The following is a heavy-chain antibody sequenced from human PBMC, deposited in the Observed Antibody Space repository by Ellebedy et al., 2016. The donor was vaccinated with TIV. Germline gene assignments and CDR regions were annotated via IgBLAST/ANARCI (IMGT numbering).Heavy chain of an antibody. CDR1: GYSFTNYD. D-gene: IGHD1-26*01. CDR3: ARVSDYSLRCHQLDP. V-gene: IGHV1-18*01. CDR2: ISPYNGDT. Sequence: ASVKVSCKASGYSFTNYDINWVRQATGQGLEWMGWISPYNGDTNYAQKFEGRVTMTTDTSTSTVYMELRSLTSDDTAVYYCARVSDYSLRCHQLDPWGPGTLVTVSS. J-gene: IGHJ5*02.